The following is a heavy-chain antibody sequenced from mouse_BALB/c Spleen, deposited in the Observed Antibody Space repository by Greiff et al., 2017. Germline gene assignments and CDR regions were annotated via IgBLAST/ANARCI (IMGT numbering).Heavy chain of an antibody. CDR3: ARPGIYYGNYDAMDY. CDR1: GFTFSSYT. D-gene: IGHD2-1*01. Sequence: EVKVVESGGGLVQPGGSLKLSCAASGFTFSSYTMSWVRQTPEKRLEWVAYISNGGGSTYYPDTVKGRFTISRDNAKNTLYLQMSSLKSEDTAMYYCARPGIYYGNYDAMDYWGQGTSVTVSS. CDR2: ISNGGGST. V-gene: IGHV5-12-2*01. J-gene: IGHJ4*01.